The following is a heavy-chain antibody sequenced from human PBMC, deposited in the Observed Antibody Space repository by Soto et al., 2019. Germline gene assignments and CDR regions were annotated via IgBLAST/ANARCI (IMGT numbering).Heavy chain of an antibody. J-gene: IGHJ4*02. Sequence: ASVKVSCKASGYTFTNHYIHWVRQVPGQGLEWMGIINPRGGSTSYTQKFQGRVTMTRDTSTSTVYMELSSLRSADTAVFYCARGPMFNQTPYFDYWGQGTLVTVSS. CDR2: INPRGGST. V-gene: IGHV1-46*03. D-gene: IGHD3-10*02. CDR1: GYTFTNHY. CDR3: ARGPMFNQTPYFDY.